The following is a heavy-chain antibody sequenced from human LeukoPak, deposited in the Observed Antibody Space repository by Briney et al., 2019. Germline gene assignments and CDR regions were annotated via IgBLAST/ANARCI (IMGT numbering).Heavy chain of an antibody. CDR3: ARDSEEIRSFSSWFDP. CDR1: GGTFSSYA. D-gene: IGHD6-13*01. Sequence: SVKVSCKASGGTFSSYAISWVRQAPGQGLEWMGGIIPIFGTANYAQKFQGRVTITADESTSTAYMELTSLRSEDTAVYYCARDSEEIRSFSSWFDPWGQGTLVTVSS. CDR2: IIPIFGTA. V-gene: IGHV1-69*13. J-gene: IGHJ5*02.